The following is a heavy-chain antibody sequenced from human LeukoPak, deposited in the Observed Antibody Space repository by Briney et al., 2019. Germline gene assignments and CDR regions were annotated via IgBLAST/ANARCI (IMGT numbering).Heavy chain of an antibody. CDR3: ARAFRYSYADY. Sequence: ASVKVSCKASGYTFTGYYIHWVRQAPGQGLEWMGRINPDSGGTNYAQKFQGRVTMTRDTSITTAYMELSSLRSEDTAVYYCARAFRYSYADYWGQGTLVTVSS. D-gene: IGHD5-18*01. J-gene: IGHJ4*02. CDR2: INPDSGGT. V-gene: IGHV1-2*06. CDR1: GYTFTGYY.